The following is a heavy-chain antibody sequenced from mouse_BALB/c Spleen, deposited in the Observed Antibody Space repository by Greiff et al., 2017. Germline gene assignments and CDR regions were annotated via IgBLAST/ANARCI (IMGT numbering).Heavy chain of an antibody. J-gene: IGHJ2*01. Sequence: EVKLVESGGGLVKPGGSLKLSCAASGFTFSSYTMSWVRQTPEKRLEWVATISSGGGNTYYPDSVKGRFTISRDNAKNNLYLQMSSLRSEDTALYYCARDGSKGPYFDYWGQGTTLTVSS. CDR1: GFTFSSYT. CDR2: ISSGGGNT. V-gene: IGHV5-9*03. D-gene: IGHD1-1*01. CDR3: ARDGSKGPYFDY.